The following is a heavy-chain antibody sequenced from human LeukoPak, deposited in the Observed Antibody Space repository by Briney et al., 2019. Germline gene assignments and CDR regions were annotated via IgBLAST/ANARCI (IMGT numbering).Heavy chain of an antibody. D-gene: IGHD3-22*01. CDR3: ARAVCDTSGSCLYDY. J-gene: IGHJ4*01. V-gene: IGHV3-33*01. CDR2: IWYDGSNK. Sequence: GGSLRLSCAASGFPFSGYGMHWVRQAPGKGLEWVAVIWYDGSNKYYADSVKGRFTISRDDSKNTLFLQMNSLRVEDTAVYYCARAVCDTSGSCLYDYWGHGTLVTVSS. CDR1: GFPFSGYG.